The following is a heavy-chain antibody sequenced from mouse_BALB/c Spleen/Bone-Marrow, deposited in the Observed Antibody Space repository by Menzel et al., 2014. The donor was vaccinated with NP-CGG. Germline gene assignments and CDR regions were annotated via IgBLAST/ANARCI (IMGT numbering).Heavy chain of an antibody. V-gene: IGHV1-7*01. J-gene: IGHJ2*01. D-gene: IGHD2-1*01. CDR3: AGSYGKNVDY. CDR1: GYTFTSYW. CDR2: INPSTGYT. Sequence: VQLQQSGAELAKPGAPVKMSCKASGYTFTSYWMHWVKQRPGQGLEWIGNINPSTGYTEYNQKFKDKATLTADKSSSIAYMQLNSLTSEDSAVYYCAGSYGKNVDYWGQGTTLTVSS.